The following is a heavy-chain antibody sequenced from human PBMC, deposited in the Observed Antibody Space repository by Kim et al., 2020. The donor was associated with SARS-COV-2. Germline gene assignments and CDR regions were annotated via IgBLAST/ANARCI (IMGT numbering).Heavy chain of an antibody. Sequence: SETLSLTCAVYGGSFSGYYWSWIRQPPGKVLEWIGEINHSGSTNYNPSLKSRVTISVDTSKKQFSLKLSSVTAADTAVYYCASRIAVAGTVSSVFYYYYGMDVWRKGTTVTVSS. CDR2: INHSGST. CDR1: GGSFSGYY. V-gene: IGHV4-34*01. J-gene: IGHJ6*04. CDR3: ASRIAVAGTVSSVFYYYYGMDV. D-gene: IGHD6-19*01.